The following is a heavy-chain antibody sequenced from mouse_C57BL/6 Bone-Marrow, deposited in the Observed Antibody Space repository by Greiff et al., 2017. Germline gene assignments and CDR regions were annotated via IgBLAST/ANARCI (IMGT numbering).Heavy chain of an antibody. Sequence: EVQLVESGEGLVKPGGSLKLSCAASGFTFSSYAMSWVRQTPEKRLEWVAYISSGDDYIYYADTVKGRFTISRDNARNTLYLQMSSLKSEDTAMYYCTRDEDYYGSSYYWYFDVWGTGTTVTVSS. V-gene: IGHV5-9-1*02. J-gene: IGHJ1*03. CDR2: ISSGDDYI. CDR3: TRDEDYYGSSYYWYFDV. D-gene: IGHD1-1*01. CDR1: GFTFSSYA.